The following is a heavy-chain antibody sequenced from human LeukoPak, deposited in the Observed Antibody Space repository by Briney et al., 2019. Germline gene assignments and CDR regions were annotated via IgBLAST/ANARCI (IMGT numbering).Heavy chain of an antibody. CDR1: GFTFSSYS. D-gene: IGHD5-24*01. Sequence: GGSLRLSCAASGFTFSSYSMNWVRQAPGKGLEWVSSISSSSSSYIYYADSVKGRFTISRDNAKNSLYLQMNSLRAEDTAVYYCARDLDGYVPFDYWGQGTLVTVSS. CDR2: ISSSSSSYI. V-gene: IGHV3-21*01. CDR3: ARDLDGYVPFDY. J-gene: IGHJ4*02.